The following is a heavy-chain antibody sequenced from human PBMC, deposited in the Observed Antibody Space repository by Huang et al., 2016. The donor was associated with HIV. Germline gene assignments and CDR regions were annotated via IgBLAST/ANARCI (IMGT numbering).Heavy chain of an antibody. CDR3: VSHGSGTADY. Sequence: QVQLQESGPGLVKPSETLSLSCTVSGDSVSRASYYWSWIRQPPGRGREWIGYIYFSGGTNYNPSLKSRVTISIDTSKNQFSLRLSSVTAADTAVYYCVSHGSGTADYWGQGTLVTVSS. CDR1: GDSVSRASYY. D-gene: IGHD3-10*01. J-gene: IGHJ4*02. V-gene: IGHV4-61*01. CDR2: IYFSGGT.